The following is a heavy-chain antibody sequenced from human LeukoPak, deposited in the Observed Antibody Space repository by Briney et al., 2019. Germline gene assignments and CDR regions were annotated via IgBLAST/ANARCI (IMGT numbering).Heavy chain of an antibody. V-gene: IGHV3-7*03. CDR3: ARFTRRYSGDY. J-gene: IGHJ4*02. Sequence: GGSLRLSGAASGFNFNNYWMSWLRQAPGKGLEWVANIKDDGREEDYVDSVKGRFTIVRDNAYNSLYLQMNSLRVEDTAIYFCARFTRRYSGDYWGQGTLVSVSS. CDR1: GFNFNNYW. D-gene: IGHD1-26*01. CDR2: IKDDGREE.